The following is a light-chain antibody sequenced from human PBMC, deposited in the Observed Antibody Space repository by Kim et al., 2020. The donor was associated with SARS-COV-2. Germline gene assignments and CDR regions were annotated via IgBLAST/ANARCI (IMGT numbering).Light chain of an antibody. CDR2: SSN. Sequence: QSVLIQPPSASGTPGQSVTISCSGSSSNIGSNYVYWYQQLPGTAPKLLIYSSNQRPSGVPDRFSGSKSGTSASLSITGLRSEDEADYYCSAWDDSLSGVVVFGGGTQLTVL. CDR1: SSNIGSNY. J-gene: IGLJ2*01. V-gene: IGLV1-47*02. CDR3: SAWDDSLSGVVV.